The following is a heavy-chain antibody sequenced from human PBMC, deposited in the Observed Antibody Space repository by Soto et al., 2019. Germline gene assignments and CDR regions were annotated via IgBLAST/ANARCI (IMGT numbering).Heavy chain of an antibody. CDR2: SNSDGSTT. Sequence: EVQLVESGGGLVQPVGSLRLSCAASGFTLLHYWMPGVRQTPGKGLVWISSSNSDGSTTSSADSVRGRFSMSRDNAKNSLYMQMNSMRAEATDVYFCARDIGGVKDSYGFDLWGNRTMVTVSS. CDR1: GFTLLHYW. J-gene: IGHJ3*01. CDR3: ARDIGGVKDSYGFDL. V-gene: IGHV3-74*01. D-gene: IGHD1-26*01.